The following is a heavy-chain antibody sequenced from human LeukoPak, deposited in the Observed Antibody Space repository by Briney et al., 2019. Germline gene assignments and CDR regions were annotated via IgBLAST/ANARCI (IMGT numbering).Heavy chain of an antibody. D-gene: IGHD6-13*01. Sequence: SETLSPTCHAPGGSISGSYLSWIRQPPGKGLEWIGYIYSSGSTNYNPSLKSRVTISVDTSKNQFSLELSSVTAADTAVYYCARGIAAAGQYYFDYWGQGPL. CDR3: ARGIAAAGQYYFDY. CDR1: GGSISGSY. J-gene: IGHJ4*02. CDR2: IYSSGST. V-gene: IGHV4-4*08.